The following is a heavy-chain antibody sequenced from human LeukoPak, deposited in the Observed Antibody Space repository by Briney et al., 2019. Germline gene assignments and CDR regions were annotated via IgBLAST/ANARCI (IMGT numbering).Heavy chain of an antibody. CDR2: INPSGGST. CDR3: ASTGQSAFDI. J-gene: IGHJ3*02. Sequence: VXVSCKASGYTLTRCYMHWVRQAPGQGLEWMGIINPSGGSTSYAQKFQGRVTMTRDTSTSTVYMELSSLRSEDTAVYYCASTGQSAFDIWGQGTMVTVSS. V-gene: IGHV1-46*01. D-gene: IGHD3-10*01. CDR1: GYTLTRCY.